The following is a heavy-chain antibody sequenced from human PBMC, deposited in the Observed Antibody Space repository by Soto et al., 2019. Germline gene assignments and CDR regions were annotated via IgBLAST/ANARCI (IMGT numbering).Heavy chain of an antibody. CDR2: IYYSGST. V-gene: IGHV4-31*03. D-gene: IGHD3-3*01. J-gene: IGHJ5*02. Sequence: SETLSLTCTVSGGSISSGGYYWSWIRQHPGKGLEWIGYIYYSGSTYYNPSLKSRVTISVDTSKNQFSLKLSSVTAADTAVYYCARRVSRFLEGNNWFDLRGQRTLVTVSS. CDR1: GGSISSGGYY. CDR3: ARRVSRFLEGNNWFDL.